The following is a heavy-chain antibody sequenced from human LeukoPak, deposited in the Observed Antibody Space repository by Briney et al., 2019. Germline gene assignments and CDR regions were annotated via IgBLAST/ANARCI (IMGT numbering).Heavy chain of an antibody. CDR1: GYTFTGYY. J-gene: IGHJ4*02. V-gene: IGHV1-2*02. D-gene: IGHD3-10*01. CDR2: INPNSGGT. CDR3: ARDGAGGY. Sequence: ASVKVSCKASGYTFTGYYMHWVRQAPGQGLEWMGWINPNSGGTNYAQKFQGRVTMTRDTSTSTVYMELSSLRSEDTAVYYCARDGAGGYWGQGTLVTVSS.